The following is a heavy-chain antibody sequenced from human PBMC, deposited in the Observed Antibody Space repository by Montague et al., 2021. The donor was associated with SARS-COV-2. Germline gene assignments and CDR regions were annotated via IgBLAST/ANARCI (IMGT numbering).Heavy chain of an antibody. D-gene: IGHD5-18*01. J-gene: IGHJ6*02. V-gene: IGHV3-7*01. CDR2: IKQDGSEK. Sequence: SLRLSCAASGFTFSSYWMSWVRQAPGKGLEWVANIKQDGSEKYYVDSVKGRFTISRDNAKNSLYLQMNSLRAEDTAAYYCARDMGVGYSYGQYYYYGMDVWGQGTTVTVSS. CDR1: GFTFSSYW. CDR3: ARDMGVGYSYGQYYYYGMDV.